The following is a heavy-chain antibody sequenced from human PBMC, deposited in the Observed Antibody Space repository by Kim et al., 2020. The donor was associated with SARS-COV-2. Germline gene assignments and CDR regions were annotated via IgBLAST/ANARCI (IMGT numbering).Heavy chain of an antibody. CDR3: ARDHSTYYYDSSGYYRALDPEDYYYGMDG. Sequence: GGSLRLSCAASGFTFSDYYMSWIRQAPGKGLEWVSYISSSSSYTNYADSVKGRFTISRDNAKNSLYLQMNSLRAEDTAVYYCARDHSTYYYDSSGYYRALDPEDYYYGMDGWGQGTTVTVSS. D-gene: IGHD3-22*01. J-gene: IGHJ6*02. V-gene: IGHV3-11*05. CDR1: GFTFSDYY. CDR2: ISSSSSYT.